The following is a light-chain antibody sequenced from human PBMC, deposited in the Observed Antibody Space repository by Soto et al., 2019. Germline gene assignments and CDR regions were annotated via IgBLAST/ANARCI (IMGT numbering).Light chain of an antibody. CDR1: SSDVGGYKY. CDR2: DVS. Sequence: QSALTQPASVSGSPGQSITISCTGTSSDVGGYKYVSWYQQHPGKAPKVMIYDVSNRPSGVSNRFSGSKSGNTASPTISGPLAEDEADHYCCSYTSSSTLYVFGTGTKLTVL. J-gene: IGLJ1*01. CDR3: CSYTSSSTLYV. V-gene: IGLV2-14*01.